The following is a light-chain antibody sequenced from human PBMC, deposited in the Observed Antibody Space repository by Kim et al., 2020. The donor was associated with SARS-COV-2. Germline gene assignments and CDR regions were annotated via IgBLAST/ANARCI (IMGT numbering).Light chain of an antibody. J-gene: IGKJ1*01. CDR1: QDISHY. Sequence: DIQMTQSPSSLSASVGDRVTIACRASQDISHYVAWFQQKPGKAPKSLIYAASNLQTGVPSRFSGSGSGTDFTLTISSLQSEDFATYYCQQYNSYPRTFGQGTRVDTK. CDR2: AAS. V-gene: IGKV1-16*01. CDR3: QQYNSYPRT.